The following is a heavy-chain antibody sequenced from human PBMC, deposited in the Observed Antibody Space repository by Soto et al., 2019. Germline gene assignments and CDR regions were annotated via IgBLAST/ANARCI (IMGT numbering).Heavy chain of an antibody. V-gene: IGHV3-48*03. CDR1: GLTFSRYE. Sequence: EVKLMESGGGLVQPGGSLRLSCAASGLTFSRYEMNWVRRAPGKGLEWIAYIHASATTMFYADSVKGRFTISRDNAKNSLYLQLNSLSAEDTAVYYCATRSGGGGAFDFWGQGTMVTVSS. CDR2: IHASATTM. D-gene: IGHD3-10*01. J-gene: IGHJ3*01. CDR3: ATRSGGGGAFDF.